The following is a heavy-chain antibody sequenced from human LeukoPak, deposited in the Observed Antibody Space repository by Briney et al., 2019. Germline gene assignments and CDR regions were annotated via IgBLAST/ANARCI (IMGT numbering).Heavy chain of an antibody. D-gene: IGHD4-23*01. J-gene: IGHJ6*02. V-gene: IGHV3-30*18. CDR3: AKDKATVVTSYYYYGMDV. CDR2: ISYDGSNK. Sequence: PGGSLRLSCAASGFTFSSYGMHWVRQAPGKGLEWVAVISYDGSNKYYADSVKGRLTISRDNSKNTLYLQMNSLRAEDTAVYYCAKDKATVVTSYYYYGMDVWGQGTTVTVSS. CDR1: GFTFSSYG.